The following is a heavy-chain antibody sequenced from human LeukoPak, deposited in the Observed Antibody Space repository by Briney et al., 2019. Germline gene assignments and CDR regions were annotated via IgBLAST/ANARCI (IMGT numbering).Heavy chain of an antibody. CDR2: IYYSGST. J-gene: IGHJ4*02. D-gene: IGHD6-6*01. Sequence: SETLSLTCTVSGGSISSSSYYWGWIRQPPGKGLEWIGSIYYSGSTYYNPSLKSRVTISVDTSKNQFSLKLSSVTAADTAVYYCARALLAARPYFDYWGQGTLVTVSS. CDR1: GGSISSSSYY. CDR3: ARALLAARPYFDY. V-gene: IGHV4-39*01.